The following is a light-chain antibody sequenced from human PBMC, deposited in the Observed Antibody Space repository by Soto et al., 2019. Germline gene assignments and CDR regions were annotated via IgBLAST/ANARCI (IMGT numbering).Light chain of an antibody. V-gene: IGKV1-5*03. CDR3: QQYSTFWT. Sequence: DIQMSQSPSTLSASVGDRVTITCRASRSLTRWLVWYQQKPGRAPKLLIYETSILQSGVPSRFSGSGSGTDFTLTISVVQPDDIATYYCQQYSTFWTFGQGTRVEVK. CDR2: ETS. J-gene: IGKJ1*01. CDR1: RSLTRW.